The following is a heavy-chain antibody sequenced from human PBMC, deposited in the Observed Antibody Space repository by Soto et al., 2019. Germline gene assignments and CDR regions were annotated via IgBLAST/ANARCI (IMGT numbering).Heavy chain of an antibody. J-gene: IGHJ4*02. CDR2: MNPYNGNT. CDR3: ARGEFQNGPSDY. V-gene: IGHV1-18*01. CDR1: GYTFTGYG. Sequence: ASVKVSCKASGYTFTGYGISWVRQATGQGLEWMGWMNPYNGNTNYAQKLQGRVTMTTDTSTSTAYMELRSLRSDDTAVYYCARGEFQNGPSDYWGQGTLVTVSS.